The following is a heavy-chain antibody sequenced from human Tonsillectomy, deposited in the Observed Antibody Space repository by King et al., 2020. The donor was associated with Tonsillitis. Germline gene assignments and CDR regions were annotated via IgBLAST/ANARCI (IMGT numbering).Heavy chain of an antibody. CDR1: GFTFSTYS. V-gene: IGHV3-21*01. D-gene: IGHD6-13*01. CDR2: ITSSSHYI. Sequence: VQLVESGGGLVKPGGSLRLSCAASGFTFSTYSMNWVRQAPGKGLEWVTYITSSSHYIYYADSVKGRFTISRDNAKNSLFLQMSSLRAEDTAVYYCARGPAAACTFAMDVWGQGTTVTVSS. CDR3: ARGPAAACTFAMDV. J-gene: IGHJ6*02.